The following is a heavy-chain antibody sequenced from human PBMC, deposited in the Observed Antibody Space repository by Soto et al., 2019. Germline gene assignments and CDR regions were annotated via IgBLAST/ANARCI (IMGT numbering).Heavy chain of an antibody. CDR2: IIPILGIA. V-gene: IGHV1-69*08. CDR1: GGTFSSYT. D-gene: IGHD4-17*01. J-gene: IGHJ5*02. CDR3: AREPDYGDYGGWYWFDP. Sequence: QVQLVQSGAEVKKPGSSVKVSCKASGGTFSSYTISWVRQAPGQGLEWMGRIIPILGIANYAQKFQGRVTITADKAPSTAYRGLSSLRSEDTAVYYCAREPDYGDYGGWYWFDPWGQGTLVTVSS.